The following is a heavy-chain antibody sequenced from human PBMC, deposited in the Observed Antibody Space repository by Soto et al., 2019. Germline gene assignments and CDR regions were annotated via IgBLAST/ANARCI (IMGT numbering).Heavy chain of an antibody. Sequence: GASVKVSCKASGYTFTTSGISWVRQAPGQGLEWMGWISTYNGDTNFAQKFEDRVTMTTATSTNTVFLELRSLKSDDTAIYYCARDRLRGYDSSGFYSWGQGTMVTVLL. CDR3: ARDRLRGYDSSGFYS. D-gene: IGHD3-22*01. J-gene: IGHJ4*02. V-gene: IGHV1-18*01. CDR1: GYTFTTSG. CDR2: ISTYNGDT.